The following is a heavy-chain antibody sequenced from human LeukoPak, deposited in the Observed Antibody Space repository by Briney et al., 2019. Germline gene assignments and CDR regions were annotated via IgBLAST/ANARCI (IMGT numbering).Heavy chain of an antibody. J-gene: IGHJ4*02. CDR2: INPNSGGT. CDR1: GYTFTGYY. V-gene: IGHV1-2*02. CDR3: ARGAAYYYDSSGYSIVDY. D-gene: IGHD3-22*01. Sequence: GASVKVSCKASGYTFTGYYMHWVRQAPGQGLEWMGWINPNSGGTNYAQKFQGRVTMTRDTSTSTVYMELSSLRSKDTAVYYCARGAAYYYDSSGYSIVDYWGQGTLVTVSS.